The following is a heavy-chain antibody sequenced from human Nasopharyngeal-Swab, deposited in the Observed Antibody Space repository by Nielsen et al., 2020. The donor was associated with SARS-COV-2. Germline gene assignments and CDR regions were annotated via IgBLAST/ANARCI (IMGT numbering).Heavy chain of an antibody. CDR1: GFTFSSYS. Sequence: GGSLRLSCAASGFTFSSYSMNWVRQAPGKGLEWVSSISSSSSYIYYADSVKGRFTISRDNAKNSLYLQMNSLRAEDTAVYYCARGSSVVVVAAGFGPWGQGTLVTVSS. J-gene: IGHJ5*02. CDR2: ISSSSSYI. V-gene: IGHV3-21*01. CDR3: ARGSSVVVVAAGFGP. D-gene: IGHD2-15*01.